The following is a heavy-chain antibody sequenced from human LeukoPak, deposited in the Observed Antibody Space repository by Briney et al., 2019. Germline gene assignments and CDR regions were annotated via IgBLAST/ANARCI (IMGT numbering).Heavy chain of an antibody. Sequence: SETLSLTCTASGGSISTTSYYWAWIRQPPGKGLEWIVSIYYDGTTYYNPSLKSRVTTSIDTSKKQFSLNLSAVTATDTAVYYCARHFRREVLIGSAFDIWGQGTMVTVSS. CDR2: IYYDGTT. D-gene: IGHD3-22*01. V-gene: IGHV4-39*01. CDR3: ARHFRREVLIGSAFDI. J-gene: IGHJ3*02. CDR1: GGSISTTSYY.